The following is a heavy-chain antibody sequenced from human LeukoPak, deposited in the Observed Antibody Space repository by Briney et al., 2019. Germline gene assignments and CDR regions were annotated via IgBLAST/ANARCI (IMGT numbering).Heavy chain of an antibody. CDR1: GFTFNAYA. D-gene: IGHD1-26*01. V-gene: IGHV3-20*04. J-gene: IGHJ4*02. CDR3: ARVERGATTDY. CDR2: INWNGGST. Sequence: GGSLRLSCTASGFTFNAYAMNWVRQAPGKGLEWVSGINWNGGSTDYADSVKGRFTISRDNAKNSLYLEMNSLRVEDTAFYYCARVERGATTDYWGQGTLVTLSS.